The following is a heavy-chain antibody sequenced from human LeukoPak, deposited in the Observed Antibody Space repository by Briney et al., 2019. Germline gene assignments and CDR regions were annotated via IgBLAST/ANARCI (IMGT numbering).Heavy chain of an antibody. Sequence: SETLSLTCAVYGGSFSGYYWSWIRQPPGKGLERIGEINHSGSTKYNPSLTSRVTISVDTSKNQFSLKLSSVTAADTAVYYCARGNLDWNYEDYFDYWGQGTLVTVSS. CDR1: GGSFSGYY. V-gene: IGHV4-34*01. CDR3: ARGNLDWNYEDYFDY. D-gene: IGHD1-7*01. J-gene: IGHJ4*02. CDR2: INHSGST.